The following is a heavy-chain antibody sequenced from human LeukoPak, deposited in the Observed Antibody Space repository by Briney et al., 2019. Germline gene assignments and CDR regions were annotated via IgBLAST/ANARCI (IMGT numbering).Heavy chain of an antibody. V-gene: IGHV4-38-2*02. CDR1: GYSISSGYY. Sequence: SETLSLTCTVSGYSISSGYYWGWIRQPPGKGLEWIGSIYHSGSTYYNPSLKSRVTISVDTSKNRFSLKLSSVTAADTAVYYCARGPRITIFGVVISDAFDIWGQGTMVTVSS. J-gene: IGHJ3*02. D-gene: IGHD3-3*01. CDR3: ARGPRITIFGVVISDAFDI. CDR2: IYHSGST.